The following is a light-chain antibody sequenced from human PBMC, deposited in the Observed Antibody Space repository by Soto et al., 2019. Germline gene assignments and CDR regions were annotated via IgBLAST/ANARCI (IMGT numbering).Light chain of an antibody. Sequence: DIQLTQSPSTLSASVGDSVTITCRASQSISTWLAWYQQKAGKAPKLLIYDASTLESGVPSRFSGSGSGTEFTLTISSLQPDDFATYHCQQFESYSFGQGTKVDIK. CDR1: QSISTW. CDR3: QQFESYS. J-gene: IGKJ2*01. V-gene: IGKV1-5*01. CDR2: DAS.